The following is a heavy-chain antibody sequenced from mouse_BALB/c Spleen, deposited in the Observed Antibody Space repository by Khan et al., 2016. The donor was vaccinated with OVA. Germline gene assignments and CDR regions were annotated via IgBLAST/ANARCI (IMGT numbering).Heavy chain of an antibody. CDR2: INPSNGYT. CDR3: GRDGAYHRNDGWFAY. CDR1: GYTFTSYT. Sequence: VQLQQSGAELARPGASVKMSCKASGYTFTSYTIHWIKLRPGQGLEWIGFINPSNGYTNYNQKFKDKATLTADKSYTTVYMQLSSLTSDDSAVYNCGRDGAYHRNDGWFAYWGQGTLVTVSA. D-gene: IGHD2-14*01. J-gene: IGHJ3*01. V-gene: IGHV1-4*01.